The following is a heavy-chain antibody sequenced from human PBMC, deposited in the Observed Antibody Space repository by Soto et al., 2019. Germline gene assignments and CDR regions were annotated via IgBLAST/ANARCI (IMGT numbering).Heavy chain of an antibody. J-gene: IGHJ6*02. D-gene: IGHD1-20*01. V-gene: IGHV1-69*06. CDR2: IIPLHNTS. CDR3: ASWSNWNPLYYGRLDV. CDR1: GGAFNNYA. Sequence: QVQLLQSGAEVKKPGSSVKVSCKVSGGAFNNYALNWVRHGPGQGLEWLGGIIPLHNTSNYSLKFLGRVTVTADISSTSVYMELNSLASDDTATYYCASWSNWNPLYYGRLDVWGQGNTVTVSS.